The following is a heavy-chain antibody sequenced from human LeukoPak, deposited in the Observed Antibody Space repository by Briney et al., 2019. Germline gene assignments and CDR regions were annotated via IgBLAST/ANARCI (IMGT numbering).Heavy chain of an antibody. Sequence: PGGSLRLSCAASGFTFSSYWMSWVRQAPGKGLEWVSAISGSGGSTYYADSVKGRFTISRDNAKNTLYLQMNSLRAEDTAVFYCAVGATPGGLDYWGQGTLVTVSS. V-gene: IGHV3-23*01. J-gene: IGHJ4*02. CDR1: GFTFSSYW. CDR2: ISGSGGST. CDR3: AVGATPGGLDY. D-gene: IGHD4/OR15-4a*01.